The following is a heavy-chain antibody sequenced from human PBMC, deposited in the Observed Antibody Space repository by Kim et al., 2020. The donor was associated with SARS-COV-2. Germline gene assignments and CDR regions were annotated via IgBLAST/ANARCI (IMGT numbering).Heavy chain of an antibody. Sequence: RVTISVDTSKNQFSLKLSSVTAADTAVYYCARVRITMIVVVIMLDAFDIWGQGTMVTVSS. J-gene: IGHJ3*02. V-gene: IGHV4-34*01. CDR3: ARVRITMIVVVIMLDAFDI. D-gene: IGHD3-22*01.